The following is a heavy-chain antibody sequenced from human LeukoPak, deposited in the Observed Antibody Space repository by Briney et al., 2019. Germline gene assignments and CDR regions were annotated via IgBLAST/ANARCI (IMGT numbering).Heavy chain of an antibody. CDR2: IKSKTHGGTT. CDR1: GFSFKIVW. CDR3: TTWNYDVLTGYSI. J-gene: IGHJ4*02. D-gene: IGHD3-9*01. V-gene: IGHV3-15*01. Sequence: EGSLRLSCAASGFSFKIVWMSWVRQAPGKGLEWVGRIKSKTHGGTTDYAAAVKGRSTISRDDSKSTLYLQMNSLKTEDTALYYCTTWNYDVLTGYSIRGQRTLDTVSS.